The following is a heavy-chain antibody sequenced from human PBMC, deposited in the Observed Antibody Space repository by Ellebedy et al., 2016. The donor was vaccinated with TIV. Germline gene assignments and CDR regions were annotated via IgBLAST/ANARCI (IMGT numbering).Heavy chain of an antibody. Sequence: PGGSLRLSCAVSGSTFGYLTINWVRQAPGKGLEWVSAISGAGAVYYADSVKGRFTISRDNFTNTLFLQMNRLRAEDTAVYFCATGGYGDYEPGDPFDLWGQGTMVTVSA. J-gene: IGHJ3*01. CDR1: GSTFGYLT. D-gene: IGHD4-17*01. CDR2: ISGAGAV. V-gene: IGHV3-23*01. CDR3: ATGGYGDYEPGDPFDL.